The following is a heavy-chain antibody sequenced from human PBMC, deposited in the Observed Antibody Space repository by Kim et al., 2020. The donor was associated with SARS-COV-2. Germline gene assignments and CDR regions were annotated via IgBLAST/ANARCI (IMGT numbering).Heavy chain of an antibody. D-gene: IGHD6-13*01. CDR2: INHSGST. Sequence: SETLSLTCAVYGGSFSGYYWSWIRQPPGKGLEWIGEINHSGSTNYNPSLKSRVSISVDTSKNQFSLKLSSVTAADTAVYYWATETRDGIAAADDFDYWGQGTLVTVSS. CDR1: GGSFSGYY. J-gene: IGHJ4*02. CDR3: ATETRDGIAAADDFDY. V-gene: IGHV4-34*01.